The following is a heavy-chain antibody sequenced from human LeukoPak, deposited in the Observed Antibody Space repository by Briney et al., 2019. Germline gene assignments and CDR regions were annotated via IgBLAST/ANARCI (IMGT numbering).Heavy chain of an antibody. J-gene: IGHJ4*02. D-gene: IGHD4-17*01. CDR1: GFTFGSFS. CDR2: ISPGSDYI. CDR3: ARGSYGDYDY. Sequence: GSLRLSCAGSGFTFGSFSMNWVRQAPGKGLEWVSSISPGSDYIYYADSVKGRFTISRDNAKNSLFLQMNSLRAEDTAVYYCARGSYGDYDYWGQGTLVTVSS. V-gene: IGHV3-21*01.